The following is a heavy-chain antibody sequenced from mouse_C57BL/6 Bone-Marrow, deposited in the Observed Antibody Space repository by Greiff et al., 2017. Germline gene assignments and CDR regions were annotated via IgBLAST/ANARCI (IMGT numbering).Heavy chain of an antibody. CDR3: ARRPYYGSRRGDFDV. D-gene: IGHD1-1*01. Sequence: EVQLVESGGGLVKPGGSLKLSCAASGFTFSDYGMHWVRQAPEKGLEWVAYISSGSSTIYYADTVKGRFTISRDNAKNTLFLQRTSLRSEDTAMYYCARRPYYGSRRGDFDVWGTGTTVTVSS. V-gene: IGHV5-17*01. CDR1: GFTFSDYG. CDR2: ISSGSSTI. J-gene: IGHJ1*03.